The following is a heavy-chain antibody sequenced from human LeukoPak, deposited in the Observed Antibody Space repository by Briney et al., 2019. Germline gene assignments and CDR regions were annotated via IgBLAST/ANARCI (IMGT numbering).Heavy chain of an antibody. J-gene: IGHJ4*02. CDR1: GFSFSSYA. CDR2: ISGSGGST. Sequence: GGSLRLSCAASGFSFSSYAMSWVRQAPGKGLEWVSAISGSGGSTYYADSVKGRFTISTDNSKNTLYLQMNSLRAEETAVYYCAKDPLQYGSGSYYFDYWGQGTLVTVSS. CDR3: AKDPLQYGSGSYYFDY. D-gene: IGHD3-10*01. V-gene: IGHV3-23*01.